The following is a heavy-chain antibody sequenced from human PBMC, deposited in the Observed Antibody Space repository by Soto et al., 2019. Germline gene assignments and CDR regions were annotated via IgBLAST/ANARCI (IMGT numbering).Heavy chain of an antibody. CDR1: GFTFSRYN. D-gene: IGHD4-4*01. CDR3: AKQPRGYSNSPFDP. Sequence: PGGSLRLSCAASGFTFSRYNMNWVRQAPGKGLEWVSAISGSGGSTYYADSVKGRFTISRDNSKNTLYLQMNSLRAEDTAVYYCAKQPRGYSNSPFDPWGQGTLVTVSS. CDR2: ISGSGGST. V-gene: IGHV3-23*01. J-gene: IGHJ5*02.